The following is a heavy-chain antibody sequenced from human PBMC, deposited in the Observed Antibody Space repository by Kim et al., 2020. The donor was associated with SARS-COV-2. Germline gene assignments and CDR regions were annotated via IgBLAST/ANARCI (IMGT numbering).Heavy chain of an antibody. D-gene: IGHD3-10*01. CDR2: ST. J-gene: IGHJ4*02. V-gene: IGHV4-59*01. CDR3: ARDLGYGSGN. Sequence: STNSNPSLKSRVTISVDTSKHQFSLKLSSVTAADTAVYYCARDLGYGSGNWGQGTLVTVSS.